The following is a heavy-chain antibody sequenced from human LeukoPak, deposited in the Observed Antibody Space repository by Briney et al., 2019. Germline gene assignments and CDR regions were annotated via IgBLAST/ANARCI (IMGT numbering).Heavy chain of an antibody. V-gene: IGHV3-30-3*01. CDR1: GFTFSSYA. CDR2: ISYDGSNK. CDR3: ARDLWAQDESGHDY. Sequence: QPGGSLRLSCAASGFTFSSYAMHWVRQAPGKGLEWVAVISYDGSNKYYADSVKGRFTISRDNSKNTLYLQMNSLRAEDTAVYYCARDLWAQDESGHDYWGQGTLVTVSS. D-gene: IGHD5-12*01. J-gene: IGHJ4*02.